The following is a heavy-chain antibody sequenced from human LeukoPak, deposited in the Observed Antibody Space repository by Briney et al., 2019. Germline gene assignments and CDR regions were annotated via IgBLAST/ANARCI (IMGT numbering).Heavy chain of an antibody. CDR2: INHSGST. Sequence: SETLSLTCAVYGGSFSGYYWSWIRQPPGKGLEWIGEINHSGSTNYNPSLKSRVTISVDTSKNQFSLKLSSVTAADTAVYYCARKHPGDAFDIWGQGTMVTVSS. CDR1: GGSFSGYY. CDR3: ARKHPGDAFDI. V-gene: IGHV4-34*01. J-gene: IGHJ3*02.